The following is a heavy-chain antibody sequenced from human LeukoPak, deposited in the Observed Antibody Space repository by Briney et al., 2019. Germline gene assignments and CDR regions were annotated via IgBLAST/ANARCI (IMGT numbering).Heavy chain of an antibody. CDR1: GFTVSSYY. Sequence: GGSLRLSCAASGFTVSSYYMSWVRQAPGKGLESVSVISNEGGTYYADSVKGRFTISRDNSKNTLYLQMNSLRAEDTAVYYCAKGAGYSSSSPMDVWGKGTTVTVSS. J-gene: IGHJ6*03. D-gene: IGHD6-6*01. V-gene: IGHV3-53*01. CDR3: AKGAGYSSSSPMDV. CDR2: ISNEGGT.